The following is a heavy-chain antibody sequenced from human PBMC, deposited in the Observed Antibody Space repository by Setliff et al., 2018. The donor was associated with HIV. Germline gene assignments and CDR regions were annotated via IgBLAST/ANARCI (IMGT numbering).Heavy chain of an antibody. CDR1: GDSISTDY. D-gene: IGHD1-7*01. CDR2: IYNSAST. V-gene: IGHV4-4*09. CDR3: AKRAVQDGTVTSSNWFES. Sequence: LSLTCTVSGDSISTDYWTWIRQPPGKGLEWIGYIYNSASTSYNPSLKSRVTISVDTPNNRFALKLTSVTAADTAVYYCAKRAVQDGTVTSSNWFESWGQGTLVTVSS. J-gene: IGHJ5*01.